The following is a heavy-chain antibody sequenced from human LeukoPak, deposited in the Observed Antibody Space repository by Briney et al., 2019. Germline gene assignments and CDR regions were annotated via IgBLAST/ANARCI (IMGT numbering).Heavy chain of an antibody. J-gene: IGHJ1*01. CDR1: GFTFSSYS. CDR3: ARGYGSERKYFQH. Sequence: SGGSLRLSCAASGFTFSSYSMNWVRQAPGKGLEWVSYISSSGSTIYYADSVKGRFTISRDNAKNSLYLQMNSLRAEDAAVYYCARGYGSERKYFQHWGQGTLVTASS. CDR2: ISSSGSTI. V-gene: IGHV3-48*01. D-gene: IGHD3-10*01.